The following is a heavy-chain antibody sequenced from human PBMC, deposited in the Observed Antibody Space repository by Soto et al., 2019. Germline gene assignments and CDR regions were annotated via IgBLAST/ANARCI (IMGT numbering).Heavy chain of an antibody. V-gene: IGHV4-34*01. J-gene: IGHJ4*02. CDR1: GGSFSGYY. D-gene: IGHD6-19*01. CDR2: INHSGST. CDR3: ASRPSNYSSGWFNY. Sequence: SETLSLTCAVYGGSFSGYYWSWIRQPPGKGLEWIGEINHSGSTNYNPSLKSRVTISVDTSKNQFSLKLSSVTAADTAVYYCASRPSNYSSGWFNYWGQGTLVTVSS.